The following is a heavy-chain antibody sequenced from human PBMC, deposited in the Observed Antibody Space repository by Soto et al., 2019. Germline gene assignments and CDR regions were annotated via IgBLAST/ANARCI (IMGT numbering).Heavy chain of an antibody. V-gene: IGHV3-21*01. CDR3: AREDSIIIPAVSDF. J-gene: IGHJ4*02. Sequence: PGWSLRLSCTVSGFAFNNYGINWVRQAPGQGLEWVSSISKSDYTYYSDSVKGRFTISRDNAKNSVSLQMNTLRVEDTAVYYCAREDSIIIPAVSDFWGQGTRVTVSS. CDR2: ISKSDYT. CDR1: GFAFNNYG. D-gene: IGHD2-2*01.